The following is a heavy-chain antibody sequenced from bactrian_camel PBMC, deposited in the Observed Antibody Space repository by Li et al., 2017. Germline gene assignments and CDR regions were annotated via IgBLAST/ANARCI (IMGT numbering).Heavy chain of an antibody. CDR2: VYTGSGST. V-gene: IGHV3S54*01. CDR3: GSSWGLSAAQALAMIDRPDYGY. CDR1: GITRSVNC. D-gene: IGHD3*01. J-gene: IGHJ6*01. Sequence: HVQLVESGGGSVQAGGSLRHSRVAPGITRSVNCMGWFRQAPGKEREGVAAVYTGSGSTYYADSVKGRLLITRDNAKNTLFLDLNALKPEDTGTYRCGSSWGLSAAQALAMIDRPDYGYWGDGTQVTVS.